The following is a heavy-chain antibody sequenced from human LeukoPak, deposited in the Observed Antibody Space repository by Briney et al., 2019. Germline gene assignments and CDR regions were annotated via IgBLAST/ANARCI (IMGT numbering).Heavy chain of an antibody. CDR2: IKPDGTYT. J-gene: IGHJ5*02. V-gene: IGHV3-74*01. CDR1: GFIFSSDW. CDR3: ANYWNP. Sequence: GGFLRLSCAASGFIFSSDWMYWVRQAPGRGPVWVSGIKPDGTYTHYADSVKGRFTISRDDAKNTLYLQMNSLRVEDTAVYYCANYWNPWGPGTLVTVSS. D-gene: IGHD1-1*01.